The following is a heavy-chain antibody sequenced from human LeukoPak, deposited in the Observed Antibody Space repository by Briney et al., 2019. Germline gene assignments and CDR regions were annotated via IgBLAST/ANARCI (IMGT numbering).Heavy chain of an antibody. CDR1: GFTFSSSA. D-gene: IGHD5-12*01. CDR3: ARDWGHSGYDYGGGD. CDR2: IKQDGSEE. V-gene: IGHV3-7*01. Sequence: GGSLRLSCAASGFTFSSSAMTWVRQAPGKGLEWVANIKQDGSEEKYVDSVKGRFTISRDNAKNSLYLQMNSLRVEDTAVYYCARDWGHSGYDYGGGDWGQGTLVTVSS. J-gene: IGHJ4*02.